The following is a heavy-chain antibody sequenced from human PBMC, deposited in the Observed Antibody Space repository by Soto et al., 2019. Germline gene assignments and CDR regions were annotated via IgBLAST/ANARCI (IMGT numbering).Heavy chain of an antibody. CDR3: AGDYGDYVIGYYYGMDV. CDR2: ISYDGGNK. D-gene: IGHD4-17*01. CDR1: GFTFSSYA. V-gene: IGHV3-30-3*01. Sequence: GGSLRLSCAASGFTFSSYAMNSVRQAPGKGLEWVAVISYDGGNKYYADSVKGRFTISRDNSKNTLYLQMNSLRAEDTAVYYCAGDYGDYVIGYYYGMDVWGQGTTVTVSS. J-gene: IGHJ6*02.